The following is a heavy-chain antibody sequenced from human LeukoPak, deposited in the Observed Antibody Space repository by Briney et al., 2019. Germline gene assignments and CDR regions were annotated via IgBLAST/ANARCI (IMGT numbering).Heavy chain of an antibody. CDR1: GYTFTGYY. J-gene: IGHJ4*02. Sequence: ASVKVSCKASGYTFTGYYMHWVRQAPGQRLEWMGRINPNSGGTNYAQKFRGRVTMTRDTSISTAYMELSRLRSDDTAVYYCARDGGGITFGGVIVRPDYWGQRTLVTVSS. CDR3: ARDGGGITFGGVIVRPDY. V-gene: IGHV1-2*06. D-gene: IGHD3-16*02. CDR2: INPNSGGT.